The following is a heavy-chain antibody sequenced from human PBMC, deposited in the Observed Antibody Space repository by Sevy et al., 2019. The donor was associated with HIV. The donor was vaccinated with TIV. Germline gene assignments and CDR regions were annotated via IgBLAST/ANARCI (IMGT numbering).Heavy chain of an antibody. Sequence: ASVKVSCKASGYTFTSYGISWVRQAPGQGLEWMGWISAYNGNTNYAQKLQGRVTMITDTSTSTAYMELRSLRSDDTAVYYCARAPWDYDILTGYPIGYWGQGTLVTVSS. CDR2: ISAYNGNT. V-gene: IGHV1-18*01. D-gene: IGHD3-9*01. CDR3: ARAPWDYDILTGYPIGY. CDR1: GYTFTSYG. J-gene: IGHJ4*02.